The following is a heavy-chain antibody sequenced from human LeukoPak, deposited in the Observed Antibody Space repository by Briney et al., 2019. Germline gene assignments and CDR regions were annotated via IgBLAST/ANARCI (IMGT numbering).Heavy chain of an antibody. CDR2: INHSGST. J-gene: IGHJ4*02. CDR3: ARGRFRGIYFDY. Sequence: SETLSLTCAVYGGSFSGYYWSWIRQPPGKGLEWIGEINHSGSTNYNPSLKSRVTISVDTSKNQFSLKLSSVTAADTAVYYCARGRFRGIYFDYWGQGTLVTVSS. D-gene: IGHD3-16*01. V-gene: IGHV4-34*01. CDR1: GGSFSGYY.